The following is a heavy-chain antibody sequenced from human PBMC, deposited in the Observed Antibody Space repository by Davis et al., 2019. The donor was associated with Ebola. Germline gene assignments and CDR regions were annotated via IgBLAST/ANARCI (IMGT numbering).Heavy chain of an antibody. Sequence: ASVKVSCKASGYTFTSYGISWVRQAPGQGLEWMGWISAYNGNTNYAQKLQGRVTITRDTSASTAYMELSSLRSEDTAVYYCARRSGGMDVWGQGTTVTVSS. CDR2: ISAYNGNT. CDR3: ARRSGGMDV. J-gene: IGHJ6*02. V-gene: IGHV1-18*01. D-gene: IGHD1-1*01. CDR1: GYTFTSYG.